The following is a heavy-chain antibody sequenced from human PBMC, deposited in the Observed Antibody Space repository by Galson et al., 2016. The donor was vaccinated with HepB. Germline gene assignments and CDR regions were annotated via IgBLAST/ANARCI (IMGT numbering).Heavy chain of an antibody. J-gene: IGHJ3*02. CDR2: TSYDGSSI. D-gene: IGHD3-10*01. V-gene: IGHV3-30*03. Sequence: SCAASGFTFSFYGMHWVRQAPGKGLEWVTFTSYDGSSIYYADSVKGRLTISRDNSKNTLYLQMNSLRADDTAVYYCARGMIDFYGSGIRFDIWGQGTMLTVSS. CDR1: GFTFSFYG. CDR3: ARGMIDFYGSGIRFDI.